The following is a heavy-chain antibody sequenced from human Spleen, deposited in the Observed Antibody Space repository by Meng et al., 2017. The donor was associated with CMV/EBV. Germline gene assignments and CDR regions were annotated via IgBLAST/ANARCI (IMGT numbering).Heavy chain of an antibody. CDR2: ISGSGGST. CDR3: AKIPSSWYYFDY. V-gene: IGHV3-23*01. D-gene: IGHD6-13*01. Sequence: CAASGFTFSSYAMSWVRQAPGKGLEWVSAISGSGGSTYYADSVKGRFTISRDNSKNTLYLQMNSLRAEDTAVYYCAKIPSSWYYFDYWGQGTLVTVSS. CDR1: GFTFSSYA. J-gene: IGHJ4*02.